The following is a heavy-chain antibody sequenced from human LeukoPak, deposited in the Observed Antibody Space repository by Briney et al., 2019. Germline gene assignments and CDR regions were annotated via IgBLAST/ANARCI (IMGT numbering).Heavy chain of an antibody. CDR1: GFTFSNYA. D-gene: IGHD3-10*01. V-gene: IGHV3-23*01. CDR3: ARDSGGGTGWYFDL. J-gene: IGHJ2*01. Sequence: PGGSLRLSCGASGFTFSNYAMYWVRQAPGKGLEWVSGLTGRGDSAYYADSVKGRFTISRDNSKNTLYLQMNSLGAEDTAVYYCARDSGGGTGWYFDLWGRGTLVTASS. CDR2: LTGRGDSA.